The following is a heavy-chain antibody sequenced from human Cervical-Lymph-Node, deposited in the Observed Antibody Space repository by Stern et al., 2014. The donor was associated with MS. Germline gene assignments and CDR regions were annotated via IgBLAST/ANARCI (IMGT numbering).Heavy chain of an antibody. Sequence: QVQLVQSGAEVKKPGSSVKVSCKASGGTFSSYTISWVRQAPGQGLEWMGRIIPILGIANYAQKFQGRVTITADKSTSTAYMELSSLRSEDTAVYYCARDKQGGVVAATFFDYWGQGTLVTVSS. CDR3: ARDKQGGVVAATFFDY. D-gene: IGHD2-15*01. V-gene: IGHV1-69*04. J-gene: IGHJ4*02. CDR1: GGTFSSYT. CDR2: IIPILGIA.